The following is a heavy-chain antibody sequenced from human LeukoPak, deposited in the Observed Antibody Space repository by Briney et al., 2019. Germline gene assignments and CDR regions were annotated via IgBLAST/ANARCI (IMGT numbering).Heavy chain of an antibody. CDR3: ARARGGEYFDY. CDR1: GGSISSYY. V-gene: IGHV4-59*01. Sequence: SETLSLTCTASGGSISSYYWSWIRQPPGKGLEWIGYIYYSGNTNYNPSLKSRVTISVDTSKNQFSLKLSSVTAADTAVYYCARARGGEYFDYWGQGTLVTVSS. J-gene: IGHJ4*02. D-gene: IGHD3-10*01. CDR2: IYYSGNT.